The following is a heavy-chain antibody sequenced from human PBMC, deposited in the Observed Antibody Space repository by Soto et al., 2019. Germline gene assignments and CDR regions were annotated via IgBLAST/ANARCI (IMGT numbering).Heavy chain of an antibody. V-gene: IGHV1-46*01. CDR1: GYTFTSYY. Sequence: ASVKVSCKASGYTFTSYYMHWVRQAPGQGLEWMGIINPSGGNTGYAQNFQGRVTMTRNTSISTAYMELSSLRSEDTAVYYCARVKSYDILTGYSTWFDPWGQGTLVTVSS. D-gene: IGHD3-9*01. CDR3: ARVKSYDILTGYSTWFDP. J-gene: IGHJ5*02. CDR2: INPSGGNT.